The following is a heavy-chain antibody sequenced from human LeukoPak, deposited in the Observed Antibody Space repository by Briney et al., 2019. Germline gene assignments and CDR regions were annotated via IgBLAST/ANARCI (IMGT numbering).Heavy chain of an antibody. V-gene: IGHV3-23*01. D-gene: IGHD6-19*01. CDR3: AKPISGGLAVTADWFHP. CDR2: INANSGTT. J-gene: IGHJ5*01. CDR1: GFAFSFYA. Sequence: GGSLRLSCAASGFAFSFYAMSWLRQPPGKGLEWVSTINANSGTTSYAASVRGRFTISRDNSKNTLYLQVDTLRADDTATYYCAKPISGGLAVTADWFHPWGQGTLVVVSS.